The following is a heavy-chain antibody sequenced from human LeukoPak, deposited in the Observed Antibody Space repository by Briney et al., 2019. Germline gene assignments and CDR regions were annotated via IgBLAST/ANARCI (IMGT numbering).Heavy chain of an antibody. Sequence: GGSQRLSCAASGFTFSRYGMHWVRQAPGKGLEWVSFIQYDASNKYYADSVKGRFTISRDNSKNTLFLQMHSLRPEDTAVYYCAKSDYSSSSVLDSWGQGTLVTVSS. V-gene: IGHV3-30*02. CDR2: IQYDASNK. CDR1: GFTFSRYG. J-gene: IGHJ4*02. CDR3: AKSDYSSSSVLDS. D-gene: IGHD6-6*01.